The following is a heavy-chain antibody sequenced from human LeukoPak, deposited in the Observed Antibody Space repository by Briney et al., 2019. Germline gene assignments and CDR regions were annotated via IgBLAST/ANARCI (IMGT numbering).Heavy chain of an antibody. CDR1: GYTFTRYY. D-gene: IGHD6-19*01. V-gene: IGHV1-2*02. Sequence: ASVKVSCKASGYTFTRYYMHWVRQAPGQGLEWMEWINPNSGGTNYAQNFQGRVTMTSDTSISTAYMELSRLRSDDTAVYYCARARGIAVAGVYYFDYWGQGTLVTVSS. CDR3: ARARGIAVAGVYYFDY. J-gene: IGHJ4*02. CDR2: INPNSGGT.